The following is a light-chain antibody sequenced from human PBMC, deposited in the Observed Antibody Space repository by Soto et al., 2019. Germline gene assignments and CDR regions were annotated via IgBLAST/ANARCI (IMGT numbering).Light chain of an antibody. V-gene: IGKV3D-11*01. CDR3: QQRYNWPIT. Sequence: EIVLTQSPGTLSLSPGETATLSCRASQGVSGYIGWYQQKPGQAPRLLIYADSYRATGIPARFSGSGSGTEFTLTISSLEPEDFSVYYCQQRYNWPITFGQGTRLEIK. J-gene: IGKJ5*01. CDR2: ADS. CDR1: QGVSGY.